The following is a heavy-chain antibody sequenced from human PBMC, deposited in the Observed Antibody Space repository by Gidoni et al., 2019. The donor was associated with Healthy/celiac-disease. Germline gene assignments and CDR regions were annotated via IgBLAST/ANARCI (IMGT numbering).Heavy chain of an antibody. CDR1: GLTFRSHG. D-gene: IGHD3-3*01. CDR3: ARNGIPRDFWDYYGMDV. CDR2: IWYDGSNK. Sequence: QVQLVESGGGVVQPGRSMRLSCAASGLTFRSHGMHWVRQAPGKGLDWVAVIWYDGSNKYYADSVKCRFTISRDNSKNTLYLQMNSLRAEDTAVYYCARNGIPRDFWDYYGMDVWGQGTTVTVSS. V-gene: IGHV3-33*01. J-gene: IGHJ6*02.